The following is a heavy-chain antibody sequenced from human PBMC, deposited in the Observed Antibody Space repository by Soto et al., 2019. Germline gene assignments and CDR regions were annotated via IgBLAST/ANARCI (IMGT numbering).Heavy chain of an antibody. CDR1: GDSVSSYSAA. Sequence: SQTLSLTCAISGDSVSSYSAAWNWIRQSPSRGLEWLGRTYYRSKWYNDYAVSVKSRITINPDTSKNQFSLQLNSVTPEDTAVYYCARDSALIAAAGMGDYYYGMDVWGQGTTVTVSS. CDR2: TYYRSKWYN. CDR3: ARDSALIAAAGMGDYYYGMDV. J-gene: IGHJ6*02. D-gene: IGHD6-13*01. V-gene: IGHV6-1*01.